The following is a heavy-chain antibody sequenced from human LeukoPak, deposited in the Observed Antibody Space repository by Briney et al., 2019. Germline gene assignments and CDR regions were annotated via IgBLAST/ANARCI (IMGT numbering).Heavy chain of an antibody. D-gene: IGHD3-10*01. J-gene: IGHJ6*03. V-gene: IGHV3-21*01. CDR2: ISSSSSYI. CDR3: ARSESGYNYYYMDV. Sequence: PGGSLRLSCAASGFTFSSYGMNWVRQAPGKGLEWVSSISSSSSYIYYADSVKGRFTISRDNAKKSLYLQMNSLRVEDTAVYYCARSESGYNYYYMDVWGKGTTVTISS. CDR1: GFTFSSYG.